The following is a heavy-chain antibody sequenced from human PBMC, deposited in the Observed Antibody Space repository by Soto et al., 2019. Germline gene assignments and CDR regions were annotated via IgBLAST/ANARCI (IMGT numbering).Heavy chain of an antibody. Sequence: EVQLLESGGGLVQPGGSLRLSCAASGFSFSNYAVTWVRQAPGKGLEWVSAISASGGSTYYADSVKGRFTISRDNSKNTVQLEMNSLRAEDTAVYYCAKRLWSGSNSVVSGMDVWGQGTTVTVSS. D-gene: IGHD3-3*01. CDR3: AKRLWSGSNSVVSGMDV. V-gene: IGHV3-23*01. CDR2: ISASGGST. J-gene: IGHJ6*02. CDR1: GFSFSNYA.